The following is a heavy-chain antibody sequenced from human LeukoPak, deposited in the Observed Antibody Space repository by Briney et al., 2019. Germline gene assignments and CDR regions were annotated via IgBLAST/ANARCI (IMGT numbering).Heavy chain of an antibody. D-gene: IGHD3-9*01. CDR1: GASVSSDY. CDR2: IYHSGHT. J-gene: IGHJ4*02. CDR3: AKDPLHVLRYFDFDY. V-gene: IGHV4-59*02. Sequence: SETLSLTCTVSGASVSSDYWSWIRQSPGKGLEWIGYIYHSGHTMSNPSLKSRVSLSLDTSNNQFSLKLSSVTAADTAVYYCAKDPLHVLRYFDFDYWGQGTLVTVSS.